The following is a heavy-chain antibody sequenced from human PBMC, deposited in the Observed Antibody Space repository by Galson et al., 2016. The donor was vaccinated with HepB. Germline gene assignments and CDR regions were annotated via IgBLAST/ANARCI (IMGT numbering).Heavy chain of an antibody. CDR3: ARRAATYDSSGYYYGADGDY. CDR2: IYYNGST. V-gene: IGHV4-39*01. D-gene: IGHD3-22*01. Sequence: TFNSYWMSWVRQAPGKGLEWIGSIYYNGSTYYNPSLKSRVTISVDTSKNQFSLKLSSVTAADTAVYYCARRAATYDSSGYYYGADGDYWGQGTLVTVSS. CDR1: TFNSYW. J-gene: IGHJ4*02.